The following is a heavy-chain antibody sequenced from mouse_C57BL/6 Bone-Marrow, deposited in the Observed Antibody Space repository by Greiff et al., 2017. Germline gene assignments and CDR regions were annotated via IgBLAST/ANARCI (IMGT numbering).Heavy chain of an antibody. CDR3: ARRLYYYGRWAWFAY. CDR2: ISNLAYSI. V-gene: IGHV5-15*01. D-gene: IGHD1-1*01. Sequence: EVQLVESGGGLVQPGGSLKLSCAASGFTFSDYGMAWVRQAPRKGPEWVAFISNLAYSIYYADTVTGRFTISRENAKNTLYLEMSSLRSEDTAMYYCARRLYYYGRWAWFAYWGQGTLVTVSA. J-gene: IGHJ3*01. CDR1: GFTFSDYG.